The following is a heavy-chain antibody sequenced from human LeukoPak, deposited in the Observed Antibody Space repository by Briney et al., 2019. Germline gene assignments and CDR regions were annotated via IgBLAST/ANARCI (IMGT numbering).Heavy chain of an antibody. CDR1: GFTFSSYA. Sequence: GGSLRLSCAASGFTFSSYAMHWVRQAPGKGLEWVALISYDESDKYSADSVKGRFTISRDNSKNTLYLHVDSLRAEDTAVYYCARSREGGSYPYPFDYWGQGTLVTVSS. V-gene: IGHV3-30*04. CDR3: ARSREGGSYPYPFDY. D-gene: IGHD1-26*01. J-gene: IGHJ4*02. CDR2: ISYDESDK.